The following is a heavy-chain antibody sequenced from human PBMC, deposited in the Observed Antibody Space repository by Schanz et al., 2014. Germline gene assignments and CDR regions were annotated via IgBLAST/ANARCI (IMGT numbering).Heavy chain of an antibody. CDR3: ARGHYGLDV. Sequence: EVQLVESEGGLVQPGGSLRLSCEGSGFSFSDYWMSWVRQAPGKGLEWVAYIKHDGSEKYHVDSVKGRFTISRDNAKGSVYLQMNSLRAEDTAVYYCARGHYGLDVWGPGTSVTVSS. CDR1: GFSFSDYW. J-gene: IGHJ6*02. V-gene: IGHV3-7*01. CDR2: IKHDGSEK. D-gene: IGHD3-10*01.